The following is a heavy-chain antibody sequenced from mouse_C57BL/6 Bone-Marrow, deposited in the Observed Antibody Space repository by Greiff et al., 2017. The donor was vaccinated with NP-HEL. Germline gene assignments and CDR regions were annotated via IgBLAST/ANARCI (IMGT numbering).Heavy chain of an antibody. CDR3: ARGGWLPNY. Sequence: EVKVVESGGGLVKPGGSLKLSCAASGFTFSSYAMSWVRQTPEKRLEWVATISDGGSYTYYPDNVKGRFTISRDNAKNNLYLQMSHLKSEDTAMYYCARGGWLPNYWGQGTTLTVSS. J-gene: IGHJ2*01. CDR1: GFTFSSYA. D-gene: IGHD2-3*01. V-gene: IGHV5-4*03. CDR2: ISDGGSYT.